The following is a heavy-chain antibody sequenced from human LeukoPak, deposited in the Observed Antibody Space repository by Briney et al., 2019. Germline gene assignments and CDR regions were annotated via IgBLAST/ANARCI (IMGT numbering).Heavy chain of an antibody. V-gene: IGHV4-59*12. CDR3: ARGAPKEIQLWLRLRGVAFDI. CDR1: AASISSYY. CDR2: VYNSGIT. Sequence: PESLSLTSRLAAASISSYYSSWVRQPPGEGLEWIGYVYNSGITNYNPSLKSRVTISVDTSKNQCSLKLNSVTAADTAVYYCARGAPKEIQLWLRLRGVAFDIWGQGTMVTVSS. J-gene: IGHJ3*02. D-gene: IGHD5-18*01.